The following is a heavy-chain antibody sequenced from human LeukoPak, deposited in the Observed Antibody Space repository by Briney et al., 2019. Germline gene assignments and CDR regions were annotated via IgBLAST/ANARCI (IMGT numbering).Heavy chain of an antibody. J-gene: IGHJ1*01. CDR2: IYYSGST. CDR1: GGSISSSSYY. CDR3: ARGRTGSLGSYFRH. V-gene: IGHV4-39*01. D-gene: IGHD1-1*01. Sequence: SETLSLTCTVSGGSISSSSYYWGWIRQPPGKGLEWIGSIYYSGSTYYNPSLKSRVTISVDTSKNQFSLKLTSVTAADTAVYYCARGRTGSLGSYFRHWGQGTLVTVSS.